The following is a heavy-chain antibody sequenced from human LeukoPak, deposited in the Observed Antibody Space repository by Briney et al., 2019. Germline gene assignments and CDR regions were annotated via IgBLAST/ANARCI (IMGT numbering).Heavy chain of an antibody. J-gene: IGHJ6*02. Sequence: GASVKVSCKVSGYTLTELSMHWVRQAPGKGLEWMGGFDPEDGETIYAQKFQGRVTMTEDTSTDTAYMELSSLRSEDTAVYYCATDNPAAGLYHYYGMDVWGQGTTVTVSS. V-gene: IGHV1-24*01. CDR2: FDPEDGET. D-gene: IGHD6-13*01. CDR3: ATDNPAAGLYHYYGMDV. CDR1: GYTLTELS.